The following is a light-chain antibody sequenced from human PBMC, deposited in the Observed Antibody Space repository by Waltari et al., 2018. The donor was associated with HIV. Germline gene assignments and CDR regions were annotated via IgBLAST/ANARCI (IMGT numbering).Light chain of an antibody. CDR1: NIESKS. Sequence: SYVLTQPPSVSVAPGKTARITCGGNNIESKSVHWSQQKPGQAPVLVIYDDSDRPSGIPAGFSCCNSGNTATLTISRVEAGDEADYYCQVWDSSSDHPVFGGGTKLTVL. V-gene: IGLV3-21*04. CDR3: QVWDSSSDHPV. CDR2: DDS. J-gene: IGLJ3*02.